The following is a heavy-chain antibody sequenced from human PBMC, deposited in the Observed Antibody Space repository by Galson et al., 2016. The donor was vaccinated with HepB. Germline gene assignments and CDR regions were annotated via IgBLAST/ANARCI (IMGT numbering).Heavy chain of an antibody. J-gene: IGHJ5*02. D-gene: IGHD4-17*01. Sequence: QSGAEVKKPGESLTISCQDSGYNFNNDGVGWVRQMPGRGLEWMGIIFPDDSGTTYSPSFQGHVTISVDKSISTAYLPWTSMKASDTAMYFCATFDYVNFYFYTWGQGTLVTVSS. CDR1: GYNFNNDG. CDR3: ATFDYVNFYFYT. CDR2: IFPDDSGT. V-gene: IGHV5-51*01.